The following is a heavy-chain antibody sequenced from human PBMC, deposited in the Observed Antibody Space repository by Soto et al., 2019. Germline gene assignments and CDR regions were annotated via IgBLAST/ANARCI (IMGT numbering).Heavy chain of an antibody. CDR3: AKGSGSTRLSWYYYMDV. CDR1: GFTFSSYA. Sequence: GGSLRLSCAASGFTFSSYAMSWVRQAPGKGLEWVSAISGSGGSTYYADSVKGRFTISRDNSKNTLYLQMNSLRAEDTVVYYCAKGSGSTRLSWYYYMDVWGKGTTVTVSS. D-gene: IGHD2-2*01. CDR2: ISGSGGST. J-gene: IGHJ6*03. V-gene: IGHV3-23*01.